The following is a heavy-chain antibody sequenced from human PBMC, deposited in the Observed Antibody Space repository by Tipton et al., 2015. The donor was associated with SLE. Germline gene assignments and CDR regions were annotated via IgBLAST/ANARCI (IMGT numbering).Heavy chain of an antibody. D-gene: IGHD2-15*01. J-gene: IGHJ5*02. Sequence: TLSLTCAVYGGSFSGYYWSWIRQPPGKGLEWIGEINHSGSTNYNPSLKSRVTISVDTSKNQFSLKPSSVTAADTAVYYCARGFGRDWFDPWGQGTLVTVSS. CDR2: INHSGST. CDR1: GGSFSGYY. CDR3: ARGFGRDWFDP. V-gene: IGHV4-34*01.